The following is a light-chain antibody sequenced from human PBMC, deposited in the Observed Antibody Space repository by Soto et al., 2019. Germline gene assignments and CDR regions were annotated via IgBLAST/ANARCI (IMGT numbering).Light chain of an antibody. CDR2: AAS. CDR3: QKFNNYPLT. J-gene: IGKJ3*01. V-gene: IGKV1-39*01. CDR1: QSISSY. Sequence: DIQMTQSPSSLSASVGDRVTITCRASQSISSYLNWYQQKPGKAPKLLIYAASSLQSGVPSRFSGSGSGTEFTLTISSLQPEDIATYYCQKFNNYPLTFGPGTKVDIK.